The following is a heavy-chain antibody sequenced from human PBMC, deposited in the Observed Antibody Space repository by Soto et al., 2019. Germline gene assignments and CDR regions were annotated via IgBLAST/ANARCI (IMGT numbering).Heavy chain of an antibody. Sequence: QVQLVQSGAEVKKPGSSVKVSCKASGGTFSSYAISWVRQAPGQGLEWMGGIIPIFGTANYAQKFQGRVTITADESTSTAYMELSSLRSEDTAVYYCARKVYANSHYYYYGMDVWGQGTTVTVSS. CDR2: IIPIFGTA. CDR3: ARKVYANSHYYYYGMDV. V-gene: IGHV1-69*12. CDR1: GGTFSSYA. J-gene: IGHJ6*02. D-gene: IGHD2-8*01.